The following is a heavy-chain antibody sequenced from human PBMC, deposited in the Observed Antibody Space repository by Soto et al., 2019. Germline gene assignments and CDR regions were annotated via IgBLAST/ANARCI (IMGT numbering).Heavy chain of an antibody. CDR3: ARSKDGYSYGHDAFDI. D-gene: IGHD5-18*01. CDR2: ISAYNGNT. J-gene: IGHJ3*02. V-gene: IGHV1-18*04. Sequence: QVQLVQSGAEVKKPGASVKVSCKASGYTFTSYGISWVRQAPGQGLEWMRWISAYNGNTYYAQKVQGRVTMTTDTATSTAYMEQRSLRSDDTAVYYCARSKDGYSYGHDAFDIWGQGTMVTVSS. CDR1: GYTFTSYG.